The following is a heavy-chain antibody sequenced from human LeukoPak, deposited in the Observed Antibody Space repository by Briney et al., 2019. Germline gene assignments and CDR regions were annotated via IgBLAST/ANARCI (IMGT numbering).Heavy chain of an antibody. CDR1: GGSISSYY. CDR3: ARTEYYYDSSGYYPYDY. Sequence: SETLSLTCTASGGSISSYYWSWIRQPAGKGLEWIGRIYTSGSTNYNPSLKSRVTMSVDTSKNQFSLKLSSVTAADTAVYYCARTEYYYDSSGYYPYDYWGQGTLVTVSS. V-gene: IGHV4-4*07. J-gene: IGHJ4*02. D-gene: IGHD3-22*01. CDR2: IYTSGST.